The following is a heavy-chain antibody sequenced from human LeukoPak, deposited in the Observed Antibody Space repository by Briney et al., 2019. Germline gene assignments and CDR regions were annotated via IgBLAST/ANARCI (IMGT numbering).Heavy chain of an antibody. V-gene: IGHV4-59*01. D-gene: IGHD6-6*01. CDR1: GGSISNKY. CDR3: ARDWGVGGRPGYMDV. J-gene: IGHJ6*03. Sequence: PSETLSLTCTVSGGSISNKYWSWIRQPPGKGLEWIGYNPSLKSRVTILVDTSKNQVSLKLSSVTAADTDVYFCARDWGVGGRPGYMDVWGKGTTVTVSS.